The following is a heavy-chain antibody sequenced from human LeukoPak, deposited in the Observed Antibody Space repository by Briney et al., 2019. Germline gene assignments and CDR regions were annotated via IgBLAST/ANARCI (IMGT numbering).Heavy chain of an antibody. CDR3: PRPAHYYGSGSYYNRGPQPHPLDV. Sequence: VKVSCKASGGTFSSYAISWVRQAPGQGLEWVGGIIPIFGTANYAQKFQGRVTITADGSTSTAYMDLSTLRSEDPAVYHCPRPAHYYGSGSYYNRGPQPHPLDVWGKGTTVTVSS. CDR1: GGTFSSYA. V-gene: IGHV1-69*01. J-gene: IGHJ6*04. D-gene: IGHD3-10*01. CDR2: IIPIFGTA.